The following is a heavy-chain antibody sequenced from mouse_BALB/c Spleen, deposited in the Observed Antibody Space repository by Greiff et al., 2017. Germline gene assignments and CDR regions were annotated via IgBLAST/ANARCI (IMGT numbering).Heavy chain of an antibody. Sequence: EVQLVESGGGLVKPGGSLKLSCAASGFTFSSYAMSWVRQTPEKRLEWVATISSGGSYTYYPDSVKGRFTISRDNAKNTLYLQMSSLRSEDTAMYYCARHGDYDGPMAMDYWGQGTSVTVSS. CDR2: ISSGGSYT. D-gene: IGHD2-4*01. V-gene: IGHV5-9-3*01. CDR3: ARHGDYDGPMAMDY. CDR1: GFTFSSYA. J-gene: IGHJ4*01.